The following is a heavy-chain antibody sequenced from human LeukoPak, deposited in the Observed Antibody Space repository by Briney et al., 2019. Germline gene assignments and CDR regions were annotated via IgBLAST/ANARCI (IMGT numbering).Heavy chain of an antibody. Sequence: VASVKVPCKASGYTFTNYDISWVRQAPGQGLEWMGWISAYNGNTNYAQKVQGRVTMTTDRSTSSTYMELRSLRSDDTAVYYCARAQQLVHWFDPWGQGTLVTVSS. CDR1: GYTFTNYD. D-gene: IGHD6-13*01. CDR2: ISAYNGNT. V-gene: IGHV1-18*01. J-gene: IGHJ5*02. CDR3: ARAQQLVHWFDP.